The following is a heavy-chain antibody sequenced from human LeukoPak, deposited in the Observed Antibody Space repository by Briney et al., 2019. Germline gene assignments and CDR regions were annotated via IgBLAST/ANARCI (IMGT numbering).Heavy chain of an antibody. D-gene: IGHD6-13*01. V-gene: IGHV1-2*02. CDR2: INPNSGGT. J-gene: IGHJ4*02. Sequence: ASVKVSCKASGYIFNAYYMYWVRQAPGQGLEWMGWINPNSGGTNYAQKFQGRVTMTRDTSITTAYMELSRLRSDDTAVYYCARGSLLSSSSWTPPTPDWGQGTLVTVSS. CDR3: ARGSLLSSSSWTPPTPD. CDR1: GYIFNAYY.